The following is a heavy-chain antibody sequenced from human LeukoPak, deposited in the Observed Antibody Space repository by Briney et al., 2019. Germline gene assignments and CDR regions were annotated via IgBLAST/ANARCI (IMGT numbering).Heavy chain of an antibody. D-gene: IGHD6-13*01. V-gene: IGHV3-9*01. Sequence: SGRSLRLSCEASGFTFDDYGMHWVRQAPGKGLEWVSSISWNSASVGYVDSVKGQFTISRDNAKKTLYLQMNSLRAEDTALYYCAKDYGYSSSWYDYWGQGTLVTVSS. CDR3: AKDYGYSSSWYDY. J-gene: IGHJ4*02. CDR2: ISWNSASV. CDR1: GFTFDDYG.